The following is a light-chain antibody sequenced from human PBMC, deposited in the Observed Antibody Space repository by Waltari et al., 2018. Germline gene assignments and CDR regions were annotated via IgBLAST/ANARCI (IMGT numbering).Light chain of an antibody. CDR1: QRVSRRY. CDR3: QQYGTSPLT. V-gene: IGKV3-20*01. CDR2: GAS. J-gene: IGKJ4*01. Sequence: EIVLTQSPGTLSLSPGERATLSCRACQRVSRRYLAWYQQKPGQAPRLLIYGASSRATGIPDRFSGSGSGTDFTLTISRLEPEDFAVYYCQQYGTSPLTFGGGTKVEIK.